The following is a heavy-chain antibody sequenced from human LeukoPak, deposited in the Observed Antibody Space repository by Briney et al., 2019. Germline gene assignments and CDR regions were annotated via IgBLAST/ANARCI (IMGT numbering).Heavy chain of an antibody. V-gene: IGHV1-69*02. CDR1: GGTFSSYT. CDR3: AFRARIVVVVAATDY. Sequence: SVKVSCKASGGTFSSYTIRWVRQAPGQGLEWMGRIIPILGIANYAQKVQGRVTITADKSTSTAYMELSSLRSEDTAVYYGAFRARIVVVVAATDYCGQGTPVTVSS. D-gene: IGHD2-15*01. J-gene: IGHJ4*02. CDR2: IIPILGIA.